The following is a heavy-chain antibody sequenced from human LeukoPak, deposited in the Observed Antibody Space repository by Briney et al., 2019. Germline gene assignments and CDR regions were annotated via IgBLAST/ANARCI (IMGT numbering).Heavy chain of an antibody. J-gene: IGHJ5*02. CDR3: ATVVVGVAGECNWFDP. CDR1: GYTLTELS. D-gene: IGHD2-15*01. V-gene: IGHV1-24*01. CDR2: FDPEDGET. Sequence: ASVKVSCKVSGYTLTELSMHWVRQAPGKGLEWMGGFDPEDGETIYAQKFQGRVTMTEDTSTDTAYMELSSLRSEDTAVYYCATVVVGVAGECNWFDPWGQGTLVTVSS.